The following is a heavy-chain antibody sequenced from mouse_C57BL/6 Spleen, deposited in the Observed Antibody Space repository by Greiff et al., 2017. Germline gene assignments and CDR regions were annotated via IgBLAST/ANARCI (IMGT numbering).Heavy chain of an antibody. Sequence: VQLQQSGPELVKPGASVKISCKASGYTFTDYYMNWVKQSHGKSLEWIGDINPNNGGTSYNQKFKGKATLTVDKSSSTAYMELRSLTSEDSAVYYCAFTTVVALDYWGQGTTLTVSS. D-gene: IGHD1-1*01. V-gene: IGHV1-26*01. J-gene: IGHJ2*01. CDR3: AFTTVVALDY. CDR2: INPNNGGT. CDR1: GYTFTDYY.